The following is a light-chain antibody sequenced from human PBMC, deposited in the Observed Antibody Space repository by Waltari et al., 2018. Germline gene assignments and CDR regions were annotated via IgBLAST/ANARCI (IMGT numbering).Light chain of an antibody. CDR3: QHYVRLPAT. CDR2: GAS. V-gene: IGKV3-20*01. J-gene: IGKJ1*01. CDR1: QSVTSAL. Sequence: EILLTQSPGTLSLSPGERATLSCMASQSVTSALAWYQQKPGQAPRLLIYGASNRATVIPDRFSGGGSGTDFSLTISRLEPEDFAVYYCQHYVRLPATFGQGTNVEIK.